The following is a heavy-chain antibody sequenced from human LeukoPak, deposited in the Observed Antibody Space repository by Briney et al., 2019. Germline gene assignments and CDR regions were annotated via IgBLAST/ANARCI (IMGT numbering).Heavy chain of an antibody. J-gene: IGHJ3*02. CDR1: GFTFSSYS. CDR2: ISSSSSTI. CDR3: AKDMGGSGDAFDI. Sequence: GGSLRLSCAASGFTFSSYSMNWVRQAPGKGLEWVSYISSSSSTIYYADSVKGRFTISRDNAKNSLYLQMNSLRAEDMALYYCAKDMGGSGDAFDIWGQGTMVTVSS. D-gene: IGHD3-10*01. V-gene: IGHV3-48*04.